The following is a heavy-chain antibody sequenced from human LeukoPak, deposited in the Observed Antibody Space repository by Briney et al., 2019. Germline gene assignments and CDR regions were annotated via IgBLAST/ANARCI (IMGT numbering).Heavy chain of an antibody. Sequence: SETLSLTCTLSGGSLSRYYWSWIRQPPGKGRKWMGWIYYSEYTNYSPPLTSRVTISVDTSKNQFSLKLSSVTAADTAVYYCARETSQKGAHYMDVWGKGTTISISS. J-gene: IGHJ6*03. V-gene: IGHV4-59*01. D-gene: IGHD3-16*01. CDR2: IYYSEYT. CDR3: ARETSQKGAHYMDV. CDR1: GGSLSRYY.